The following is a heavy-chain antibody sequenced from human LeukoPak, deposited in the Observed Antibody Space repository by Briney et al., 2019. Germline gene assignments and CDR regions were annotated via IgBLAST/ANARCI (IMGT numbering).Heavy chain of an antibody. V-gene: IGHV3-7*01. CDR1: GFTFSSYW. D-gene: IGHD3-10*01. CDR3: YGESYLFDY. Sequence: GGSLRLSCAASGFTFSSYWMSWVRQAPGKGLERVANIKQDGSEKYYVDSVKGRFTISRDNAKNSLHLQMNSLRAEDTAVYYCYGESYLFDYWGQGTLVTVSS. CDR2: IKQDGSEK. J-gene: IGHJ4*02.